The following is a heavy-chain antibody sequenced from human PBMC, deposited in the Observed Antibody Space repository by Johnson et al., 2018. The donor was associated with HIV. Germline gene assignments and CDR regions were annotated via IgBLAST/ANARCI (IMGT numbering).Heavy chain of an antibody. CDR3: ARDDGGGGDAFDI. D-gene: IGHD2-15*01. V-gene: IGHV3-30-3*01. Sequence: QMLLVESGGGLVKPGGSLRLSCAASGFTFSDYYMSWIRQAPGKGLEWVAVISYDGSNKYYADSVKGRFTISRDNSKNTLYLQMNSLRAEDTAVYYCARDDGGGGDAFDIWGQGTMVTVSS. J-gene: IGHJ3*02. CDR1: GFTFSDYY. CDR2: ISYDGSNK.